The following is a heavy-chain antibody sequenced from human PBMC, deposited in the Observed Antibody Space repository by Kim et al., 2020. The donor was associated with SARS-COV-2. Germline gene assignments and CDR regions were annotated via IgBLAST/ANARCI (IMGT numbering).Heavy chain of an antibody. J-gene: IGHJ4*02. V-gene: IGHV3-7*03. CDR3: VRDRGIVGTYDY. Sequence: GGSLRLSCAASGFTFSGYWMSWVRQAPGKGLEWVANIKQDGSGKYYVDSVKGRFIISRDNAENSLYLQMNSLRAEDTAVYYCVRDRGIVGTYDYWGQGTLVTVSS. CDR1: GFTFSGYW. D-gene: IGHD2-21*01. CDR2: IKQDGSGK.